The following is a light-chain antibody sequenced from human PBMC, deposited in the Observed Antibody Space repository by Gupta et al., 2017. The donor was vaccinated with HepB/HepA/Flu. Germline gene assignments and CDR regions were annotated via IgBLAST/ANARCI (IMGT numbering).Light chain of an antibody. J-gene: IGKJ5*01. CDR1: QVINNW. Sequence: DIQMTQSPSAVSASIGDTVTITCRASQVINNWLAWYQQRPGKPPRLLIYGASTLQNGVPSRFSGNGSGTEFILTISNLQPEDFASYFCQQANSFPRLTFGHGTRLEIK. CDR2: GAS. V-gene: IGKV1-12*01. CDR3: QQANSFPRLT.